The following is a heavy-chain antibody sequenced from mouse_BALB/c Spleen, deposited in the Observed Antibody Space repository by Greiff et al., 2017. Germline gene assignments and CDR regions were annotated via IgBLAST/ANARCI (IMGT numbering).Heavy chain of an antibody. Sequence: VKLQQSGAELVRPGSSVKISCKASGYAFSSYWMNWVKQRPGQGLEWIGQIYPGDGDTNYNGKFKGKATLTADKSSSTAYMQLSSLTSEDSAVYFCAREDYETWFAYWGQGTLVTVSA. CDR2: IYPGDGDT. CDR3: AREDYETWFAY. V-gene: IGHV1-80*01. CDR1: GYAFSSYW. J-gene: IGHJ3*01. D-gene: IGHD2-4*01.